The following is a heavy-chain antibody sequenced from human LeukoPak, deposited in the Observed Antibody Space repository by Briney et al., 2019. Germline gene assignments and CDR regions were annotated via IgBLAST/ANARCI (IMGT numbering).Heavy chain of an antibody. CDR1: GGSISSGSYY. D-gene: IGHD7-27*01. CDR3: ARREANWGSDDAFDI. J-gene: IGHJ3*02. V-gene: IGHV4-39*01. Sequence: PSETLSLTCTVSGGSISSGSYYWGWIRQPPGKGLEWIGSIYYSGSTYYNPSLKSRVTISVDTPKNQFSLKLSSVTAADTAVYYCARREANWGSDDAFDIWGQGTMVTVSS. CDR2: IYYSGST.